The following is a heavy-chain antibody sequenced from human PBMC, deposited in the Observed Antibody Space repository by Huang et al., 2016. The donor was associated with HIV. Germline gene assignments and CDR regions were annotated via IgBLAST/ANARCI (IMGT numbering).Heavy chain of an antibody. CDR3: ARAAGAFYYYYYYMDV. D-gene: IGHD6-13*01. CDR1: GYTFTSYA. Sequence: QVQLVQSGAEVKKPGASVKVSCKASGYTFTSYAMHWGRQAPGQRLEWMGWINAGNGNTKYSQKFQGRVTSTRDTSASTAYMELSSLRSEDTAVYYCARAAGAFYYYYYYMDVWGKGTTVTVSS. J-gene: IGHJ6*03. CDR2: INAGNGNT. V-gene: IGHV1-3*01.